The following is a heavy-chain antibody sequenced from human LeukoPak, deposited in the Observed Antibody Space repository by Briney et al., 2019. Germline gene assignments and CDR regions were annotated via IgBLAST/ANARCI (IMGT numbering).Heavy chain of an antibody. CDR1: GFTFSSYA. D-gene: IGHD6-13*01. CDR3: AREGSAAAGRNDY. V-gene: IGHV3-30-3*01. Sequence: GGSLRLSCAASGFTFSSYAMHWVRQAPGKGLEWVAVISYDGSNKCYADSVKGRFTISRDNSKNTLYLQMNSLRAEDTAVYYCAREGSAAAGRNDYWGQGTLVTVSS. CDR2: ISYDGSNK. J-gene: IGHJ4*02.